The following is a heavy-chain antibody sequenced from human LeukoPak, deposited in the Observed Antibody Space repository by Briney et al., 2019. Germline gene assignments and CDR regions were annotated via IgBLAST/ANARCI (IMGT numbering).Heavy chain of an antibody. V-gene: IGHV3-21*01. CDR3: ARDVSITMIAQQDHDY. Sequence: GGSLRLSCAASGFTFSSYSMNSVRQARGKGLEWVSSISSRSSYIYYADSVNGRFIISRHNAKNSLYLQMNSLRAEDTDVYYCARDVSITMIAQQDHDYWGQGTLVTVSS. J-gene: IGHJ4*02. CDR1: GFTFSSYS. D-gene: IGHD3-22*01. CDR2: ISSRSSYI.